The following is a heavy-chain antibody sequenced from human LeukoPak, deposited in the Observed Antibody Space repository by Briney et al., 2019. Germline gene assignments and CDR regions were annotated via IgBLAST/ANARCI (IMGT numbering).Heavy chain of an antibody. CDR3: ARGIVVLSGAAPFDF. D-gene: IGHD2/OR15-2a*01. Sequence: GSLRLSCAASGFTFSDYYMSWTRQAPGKGMEWIGSIYFAGSPFFRPSLKSRLTLSLDTSNNQFSMRLSSVTAADTAFYYCARGIVVLSGAAPFDFWGQGALVTVSS. J-gene: IGHJ4*02. CDR2: IYFAGSP. CDR1: GFTFSDYY. V-gene: IGHV4-59*12.